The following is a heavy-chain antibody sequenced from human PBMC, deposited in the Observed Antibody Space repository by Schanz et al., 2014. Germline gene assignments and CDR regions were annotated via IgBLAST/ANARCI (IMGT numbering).Heavy chain of an antibody. CDR1: RSTFSSYT. D-gene: IGHD2-2*01. Sequence: KKPVSSVKVSCKASRSTFSSYTISCAGQARGQGLEWVGRFIRILDVGHYAQQFKGRVTLTAEKSTSTAYMELRSLRYEDMDVYSCARGTRRGPDDIWGQGSMV. CDR2: FIRILDVG. J-gene: IGHJ3*02. CDR3: ARGTRRGPDDI. V-gene: IGHV1-69*02.